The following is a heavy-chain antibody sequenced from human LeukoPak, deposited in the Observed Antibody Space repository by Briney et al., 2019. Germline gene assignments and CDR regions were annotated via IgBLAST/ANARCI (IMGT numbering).Heavy chain of an antibody. CDR1: GYTFTGYY. J-gene: IGHJ5*02. V-gene: IGHV1-2*02. D-gene: IGHD3-10*01. CDR3: ARGAGELFKNWFDP. Sequence: ASVKVSCKASGYTFTGYYMHWVRQAPGQGLEWMGWINPNSGGTNYAQKFQGRVTMTRDTSISTACMELSRLRSDDTTVYYCARGAGELFKNWFDPWGQGTLVTVSS. CDR2: INPNSGGT.